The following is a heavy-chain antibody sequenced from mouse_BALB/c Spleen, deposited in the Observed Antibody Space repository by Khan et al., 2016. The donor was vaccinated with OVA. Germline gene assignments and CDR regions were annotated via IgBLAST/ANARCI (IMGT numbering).Heavy chain of an antibody. D-gene: IGHD1-1*01. CDR2: ISYSGGT. J-gene: IGHJ2*01. CDR3: SRGNYYGCSFDY. Sequence: VQLKESGPGLVKPSQSLSLTCTVTGYSITSGYAWNWLRQFPGNKLEWMGYISYSGGTSYNPSLKSRISITRAPSKNQFFLQLNSVTTEDTATSNCSRGNYYGCSFDYGGQGTPLTVSS. V-gene: IGHV3-2*02. CDR1: GYSITSGYA.